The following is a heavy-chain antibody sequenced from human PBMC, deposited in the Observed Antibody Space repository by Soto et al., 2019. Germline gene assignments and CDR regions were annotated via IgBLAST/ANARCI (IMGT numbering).Heavy chain of an antibody. D-gene: IGHD6-13*01. CDR3: ATHTSTGYWDC. CDR2: THPGNSES. J-gene: IGHJ4*02. V-gene: IGHV5-51*01. Sequence: GESLKISCKGSGYSFTSYWIGWVRQMPGKGLEWMGLTHPGNSESRYSPSIQGQVTMSVDKSINTAFLQWSSLKASDSAMYYCATHTSTGYWDCWGQGTLVTVSS. CDR1: GYSFTSYW.